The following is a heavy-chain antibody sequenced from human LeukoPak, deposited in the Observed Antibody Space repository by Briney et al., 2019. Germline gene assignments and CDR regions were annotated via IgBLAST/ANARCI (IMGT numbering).Heavy chain of an antibody. V-gene: IGHV3-74*01. J-gene: IGHJ3*02. Sequence: AGGSLRLSCAASGFTFSSYGMSWVRQAPGKGLVWASRINSDGSSTSYADSVKGRFTTSRDNAKNTLYLQMNSLRAEDTAVYYCARATYYYDRSGYSYDAFDIWGQGTTVTVSS. CDR1: GFTFSSYG. D-gene: IGHD3-22*01. CDR3: ARATYYYDRSGYSYDAFDI. CDR2: INSDGSST.